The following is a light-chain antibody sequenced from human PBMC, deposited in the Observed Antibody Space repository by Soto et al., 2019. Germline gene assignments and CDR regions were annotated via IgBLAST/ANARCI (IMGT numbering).Light chain of an antibody. V-gene: IGLV3-9*01. CDR3: QIWDSTHWV. CDR2: RDT. J-gene: IGLJ1*01. Sequence: YELTQSLSVSVALGQTARVSCEGNNIGSKNVHWYQQKPGQAPLLVLYRDTNRPSGIPERFSGSNSGNMATLTISRAQPGDEADYFCQIWDSTHWVFGPGTKVTVL. CDR1: NIGSKN.